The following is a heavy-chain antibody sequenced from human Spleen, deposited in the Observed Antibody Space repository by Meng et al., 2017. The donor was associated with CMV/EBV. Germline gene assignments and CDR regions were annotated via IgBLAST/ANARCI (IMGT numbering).Heavy chain of an antibody. CDR2: MSYDTNNE. CDR1: GFTFNRYS. CDR3: ARAGTYYHYYPMDV. Sequence: GESLKISCAASGFTFNRYSMHWVRQAPDKGLEWMAVMSYDTNNEYYADSVKGRFTISRDNSKNTLFLQMNGLRPEDTAVYYCARAGTYYHYYPMDVWGQGTTVTVSS. D-gene: IGHD3-10*01. V-gene: IGHV3-30-3*01. J-gene: IGHJ6*02.